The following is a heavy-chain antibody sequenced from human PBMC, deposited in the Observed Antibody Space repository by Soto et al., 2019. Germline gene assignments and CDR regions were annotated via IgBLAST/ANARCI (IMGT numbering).Heavy chain of an antibody. CDR1: GGSISSGYYS. CDR3: ARLDGSGWYPGNWFDP. J-gene: IGHJ5*02. D-gene: IGHD6-19*01. Sequence: SETLSLTCAVSGGSISSGYYSWSWLRPAPGKGLDWIGYIYYSGTTNYNPPLLIRVTISVDTPKNQFSLKLSSVTAADPAVYYCARLDGSGWYPGNWFDPWGQGTLVTGSS. CDR2: IYYSGTT. V-gene: IGHV4-30-4*08.